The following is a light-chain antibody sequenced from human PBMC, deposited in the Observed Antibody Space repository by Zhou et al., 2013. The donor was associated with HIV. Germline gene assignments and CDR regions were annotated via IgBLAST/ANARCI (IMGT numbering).Light chain of an antibody. CDR2: AAS. Sequence: EVVMTQSPSTLSVSPGERATLSCRASQSVSSTYLAWYQQKPGQAPRLLIYAASSRATGIPDRFSGSGSGTDFILTISRLEPEDFAIYYCQQYGSSPLTFGGGTKVEIK. CDR3: QQYGSSPLT. CDR1: QSVSSTY. V-gene: IGKV3-20*01. J-gene: IGKJ4*01.